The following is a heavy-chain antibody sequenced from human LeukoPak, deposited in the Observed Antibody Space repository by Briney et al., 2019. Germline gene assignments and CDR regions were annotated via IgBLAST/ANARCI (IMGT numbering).Heavy chain of an antibody. Sequence: PGGSLRLSCAASGFTFSDYYMSWIRQAPGKGLEWVSYISSSGGTIYYADSVKGRFTNSRDNAKNSLYLQMNSLRAEDTAVYYCARVPGTTVDYYYYYYMDVWGKGPTVTFSS. D-gene: IGHD1-7*01. J-gene: IGHJ6*03. CDR1: GFTFSDYY. CDR3: ARVPGTTVDYYYYYYMDV. CDR2: ISSSGGTI. V-gene: IGHV3-11*01.